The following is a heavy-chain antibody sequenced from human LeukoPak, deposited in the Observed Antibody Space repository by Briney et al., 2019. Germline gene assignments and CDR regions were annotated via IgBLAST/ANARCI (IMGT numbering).Heavy chain of an antibody. V-gene: IGHV4-30-2*01. CDR1: GGSISSGGYY. D-gene: IGHD2-2*01. J-gene: IGHJ4*02. Sequence: SETLSLTCTVSGGSISSGGYYWSWIRQPPGKGLEWIGYIYHSGSTYYNPSLKSRVTISVDRSKNQFSLKLSSVTAADTAVYYCARVLGYCSSTSCHFDYWGQGTLVTVSS. CDR3: ARVLGYCSSTSCHFDY. CDR2: IYHSGST.